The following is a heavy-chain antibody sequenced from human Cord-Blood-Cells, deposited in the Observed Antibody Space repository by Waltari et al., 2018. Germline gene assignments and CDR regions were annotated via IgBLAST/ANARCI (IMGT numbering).Heavy chain of an antibody. V-gene: IGHV3-73*01. CDR2: IRSKANSYAT. CDR3: TTRPPSVVGATDY. D-gene: IGHD1-26*01. CDR1: GFTFSGSA. Sequence: EVQLVESGGGLVQPGGSLKLSCAASGFTFSGSAMPWVRPASGKGLEWVGRIRSKANSYATAYAASVKGRFTISRDDSKNTAYLQMNSLKTEDTAVYYCTTRPPSVVGATDYWGQGTLVTVSS. J-gene: IGHJ4*02.